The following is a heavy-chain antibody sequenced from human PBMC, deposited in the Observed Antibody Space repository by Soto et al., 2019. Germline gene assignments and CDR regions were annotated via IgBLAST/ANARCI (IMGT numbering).Heavy chain of an antibody. CDR3: ARSGDNYNLLDY. V-gene: IGHV3-11*06. CDR2: SSDSGTFT. J-gene: IGHJ4*02. Sequence: VGSLRLSYAASGFTFSDYYMSWIRQAPGKGLEWLSYSSDSGTFTRYADSVKGRFSISRDNAKNSLYLQINSLRGEDTAIYYCARSGDNYNLLDYWGQGTPVTVSS. D-gene: IGHD1-1*01. CDR1: GFTFSDYY.